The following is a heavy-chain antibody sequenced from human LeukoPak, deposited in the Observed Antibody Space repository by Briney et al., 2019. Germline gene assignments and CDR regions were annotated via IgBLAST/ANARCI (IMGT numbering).Heavy chain of an antibody. CDR3: ARAYYDILTGYYKDFDY. Sequence: GESLKISCKGSGYSFTSYWIGWVRQMPGKGLEWMGIIYPGDSGTRYSPSFQGQVTISADKSISTAYLQWSSLKASDTAMYYCARAYYDILTGYYKDFDYWGQGTLVTVSS. V-gene: IGHV5-51*01. D-gene: IGHD3-9*01. CDR1: GYSFTSYW. J-gene: IGHJ4*02. CDR2: IYPGDSGT.